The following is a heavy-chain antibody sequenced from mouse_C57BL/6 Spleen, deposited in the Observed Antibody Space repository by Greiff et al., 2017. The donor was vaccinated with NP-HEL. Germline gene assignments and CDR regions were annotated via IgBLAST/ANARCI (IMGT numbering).Heavy chain of an antibody. CDR3: ANYDPFAY. V-gene: IGHV1-59*01. CDR1: GYTFTSYW. J-gene: IGHJ3*01. D-gene: IGHD2-4*01. CDR2: IDPSDSYT. Sequence: VQLQQSGAELVRPGTSVKLSCKASGYTFTSYWMHWVKQRPGQGLEWIGVIDPSDSYTNYNQKFKGKATLTVDTSSSTAYMQLSSLTSEDSAVYYCANYDPFAYWGQGTLVTVSA.